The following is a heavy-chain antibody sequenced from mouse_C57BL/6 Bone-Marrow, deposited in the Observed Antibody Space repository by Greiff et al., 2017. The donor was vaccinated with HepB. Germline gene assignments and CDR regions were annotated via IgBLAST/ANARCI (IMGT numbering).Heavy chain of an antibody. CDR3: ARSADYYYGSSPFDY. V-gene: IGHV1-82*01. D-gene: IGHD1-1*01. Sequence: QVQLQQSGPELVKPGASVKISCKASGYAFSSSWMNWVKQRPGKGLVWIGRIYPGDGDTNYNGKFKGKATLTADKSSSTAYMQLSSLTSEDSAVYFCARSADYYYGSSPFDYWGQGTTLTVSS. CDR2: IYPGDGDT. CDR1: GYAFSSSW. J-gene: IGHJ2*01.